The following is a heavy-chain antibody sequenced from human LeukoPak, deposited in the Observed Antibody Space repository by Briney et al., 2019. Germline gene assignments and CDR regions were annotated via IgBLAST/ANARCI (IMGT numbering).Heavy chain of an antibody. D-gene: IGHD3-10*01. J-gene: IGHJ3*02. V-gene: IGHV4-34*01. CDR1: GGSFSGFY. CDR2: INHSGST. Sequence: SDTLSLTCAVYGGSFSGFYWSWIRQPPGKGLEWIGEINHSGSTNYNPSLKSRVTISVDTSKNQFSLKLSSVTAADTAVYYCARQRFGEFSDAFDIWGQGTIVTVSS. CDR3: ARQRFGEFSDAFDI.